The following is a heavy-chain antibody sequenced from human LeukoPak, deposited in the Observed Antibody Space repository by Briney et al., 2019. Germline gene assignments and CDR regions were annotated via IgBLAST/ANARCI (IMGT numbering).Heavy chain of an antibody. CDR1: GASISSGSYY. CDR2: IYYSGST. Sequence: SETLSLTCTVSGASISSGSYYWGWIRQPPGKGLEWIGYIYYSGSTNYNPSLKSRVTISVDTSKNQFSLKLSSVTAVDTAVYYCARGPVGGATYYDGDAFDIWGQGTMVTVSS. CDR3: ARGPVGGATYYDGDAFDI. V-gene: IGHV4-61*01. J-gene: IGHJ3*02. D-gene: IGHD1-26*01.